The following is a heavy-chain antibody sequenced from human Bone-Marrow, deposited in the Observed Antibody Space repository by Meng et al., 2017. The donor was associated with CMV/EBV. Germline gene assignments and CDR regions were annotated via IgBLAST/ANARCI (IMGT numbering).Heavy chain of an antibody. CDR1: GYTFTSYG. V-gene: IGHV1-18*01. CDR2: ISAYNGNT. Sequence: ASVKVSCKASGYTFTSYGISWVRQAPGQGLEWMGWISAYNGNTNYAQKLQGRVTMTTDKSTSTAYMELSSLRSEDTAVYYCARDPNSCGLHPFDYWGQGTLVTVSS. J-gene: IGHJ4*02. D-gene: IGHD5-18*01. CDR3: ARDPNSCGLHPFDY.